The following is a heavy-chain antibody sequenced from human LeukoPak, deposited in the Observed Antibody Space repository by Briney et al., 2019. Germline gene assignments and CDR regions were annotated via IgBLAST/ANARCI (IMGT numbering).Heavy chain of an antibody. D-gene: IGHD2-15*01. J-gene: IGHJ4*02. Sequence: GGSLRLSCAASGFTFSSYGMEWARQAPGKGLEWVAVISYDGSKKYYVDSVKGRFTISRDNYKNTLYLQIDSLEAEDTAVYYCAKERVAEASYFDYWGQGTLVTVSS. CDR1: GFTFSSYG. V-gene: IGHV3-30*18. CDR3: AKERVAEASYFDY. CDR2: ISYDGSKK.